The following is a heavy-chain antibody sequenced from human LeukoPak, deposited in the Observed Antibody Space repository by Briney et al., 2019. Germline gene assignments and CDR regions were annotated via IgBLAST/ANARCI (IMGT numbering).Heavy chain of an antibody. J-gene: IGHJ4*02. D-gene: IGHD2-2*01. Sequence: ASVKVSCKASGYTFTSYGISWVRQAPGQGLEWMGWISAYNGNTNYAQKLQGRVTMTTDTSTSTAYMELRSLRSDDTAVYYCARDRKTYQPLPTTNDYWGQGTLVTVSS. V-gene: IGHV1-18*01. CDR3: ARDRKTYQPLPTTNDY. CDR1: GYTFTSYG. CDR2: ISAYNGNT.